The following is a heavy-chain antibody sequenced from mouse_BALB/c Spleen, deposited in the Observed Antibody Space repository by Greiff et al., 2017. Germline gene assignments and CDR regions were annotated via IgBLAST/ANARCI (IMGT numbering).Heavy chain of an antibody. Sequence: EVKLMESGAELVKPGASVKLSCTASGFNIKDTYMHWVKQRPEQGLEWIGRIDPANGNTKYDPKFQGKATITADTSSNTAYLQLSSLTSEDTAVYYCARRGPNWDYAMDYWGQGTSVTVSS. CDR3: ARRGPNWDYAMDY. D-gene: IGHD4-1*01. CDR2: IDPANGNT. V-gene: IGHV14-3*02. CDR1: GFNIKDTY. J-gene: IGHJ4*01.